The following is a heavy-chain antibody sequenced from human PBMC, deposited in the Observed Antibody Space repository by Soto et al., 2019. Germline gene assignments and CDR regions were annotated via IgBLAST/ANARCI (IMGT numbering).Heavy chain of an antibody. Sequence: VHLLESGGGLVQPGGSLRLSCVASGFTFSSYAMSWVRQAPGQRLEWVATFSGGRDTTCHADSVKGRFTVSRDSSKNTLSLQMNSLRPEDTALYYCAKATSATCTGSICYSFGYWGQGTLVTVSS. J-gene: IGHJ4*02. D-gene: IGHD2-21*01. CDR3: AKATSATCTGSICYSFGY. CDR1: GFTFSSYA. V-gene: IGHV3-23*01. CDR2: FSGGRDTT.